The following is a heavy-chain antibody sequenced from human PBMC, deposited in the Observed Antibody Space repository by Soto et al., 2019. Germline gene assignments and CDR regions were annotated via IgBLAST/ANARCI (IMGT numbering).Heavy chain of an antibody. J-gene: IGHJ4*02. CDR1: GCSVSSGSYY. CDR2: IHYSVST. D-gene: IGHD6-19*01. Sequence: SETLSLTCTVSGCSVSSGSYYWSWIRQPPGKGLEWIGYIHYSVSTNYNPSLKSRVTISVDTSKNQFSLKVSSVTAADTAVYYCASYSSGWYDVIYWGQGTLVTVSS. V-gene: IGHV4-61*01. CDR3: ASYSSGWYDVIY.